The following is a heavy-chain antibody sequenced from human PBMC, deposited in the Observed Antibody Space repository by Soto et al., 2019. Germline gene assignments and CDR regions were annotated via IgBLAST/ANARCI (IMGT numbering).Heavy chain of an antibody. Sequence: QVQLQQWGAGLLKPSETLSLTCAVYGGSFSGYYWSWIRQPPGKGLEWIGEINHSGSTNYNPSLKSRVTISVDTSKNQFSLKLSSVTAADTAVYYCARGSRRGYSGYALWGQGTPVTVSS. CDR2: INHSGST. J-gene: IGHJ4*02. D-gene: IGHD5-12*01. CDR1: GGSFSGYY. CDR3: ARGSRRGYSGYAL. V-gene: IGHV4-34*01.